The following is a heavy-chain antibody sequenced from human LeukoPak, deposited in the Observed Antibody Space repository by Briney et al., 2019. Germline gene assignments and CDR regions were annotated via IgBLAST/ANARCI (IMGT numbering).Heavy chain of an antibody. CDR3: ARSVGALDY. CDR1: GFTFSTYS. Sequence: GGSLRLSCAASGFTFSTYSMNWVRQAPGKGLEWVSYITSSSTTIYYADSVKGRFTISRDDAKNSLYLQMNSLRAEDTAVYYCARSVGALDYWGQGTLVTVSS. V-gene: IGHV3-48*04. D-gene: IGHD1-26*01. J-gene: IGHJ4*02. CDR2: ITSSSTTI.